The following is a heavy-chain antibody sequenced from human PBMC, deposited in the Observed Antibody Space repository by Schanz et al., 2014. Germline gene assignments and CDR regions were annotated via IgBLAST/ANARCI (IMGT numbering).Heavy chain of an antibody. V-gene: IGHV3-23*01. CDR3: AKGRFGELSGFDS. CDR2: ISGSGGST. CDR1: GFTFSSYA. J-gene: IGHJ3*02. D-gene: IGHD3-10*01. Sequence: EVHLLESGGGLVPPGGSLRLSCAASGFTFSSYAMSWVRQAPGKGLEWVSAISGSGGSTYYADSVKGRFTISRDNSKNTLYRQMNSVRAEDTGVYCCAKGRFGELSGFDSWGQGTMVTVSS.